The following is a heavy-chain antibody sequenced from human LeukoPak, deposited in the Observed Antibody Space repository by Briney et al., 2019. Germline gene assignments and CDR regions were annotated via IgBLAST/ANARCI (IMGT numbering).Heavy chain of an antibody. J-gene: IGHJ4*02. V-gene: IGHV3-48*04. Sequence: PAGSLALSCAASGFSFSNCSMNWVRLAPGKGLEWISYISRTGNSIYYADSVKGRFTISRDSAKNSLYLQMNSLRAEDTAVYYCARGPYSSNWYVDYWGQGPLVPVAS. CDR1: GFSFSNCS. CDR2: ISRTGNSI. D-gene: IGHD6-13*01. CDR3: ARGPYSSNWYVDY.